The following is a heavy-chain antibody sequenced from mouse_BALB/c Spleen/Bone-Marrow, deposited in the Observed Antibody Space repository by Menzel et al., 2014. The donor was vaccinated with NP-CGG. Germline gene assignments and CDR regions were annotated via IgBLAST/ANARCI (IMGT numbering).Heavy chain of an antibody. CDR2: MSSGSSTI. D-gene: IGHD2-1*01. Sequence: EVNVVESGGGLVQPGGSRKLSCAASGFTFSSFGMHWVRQAPEKGLEWVAYMSSGSSTIYYADTVKGRFTISRDNPKNTLFLQMTSLRSEDTAMYYCARSDGNYDYAMDYWGQGTSVTVSS. CDR1: GFTFSSFG. J-gene: IGHJ4*01. V-gene: IGHV5-17*02. CDR3: ARSDGNYDYAMDY.